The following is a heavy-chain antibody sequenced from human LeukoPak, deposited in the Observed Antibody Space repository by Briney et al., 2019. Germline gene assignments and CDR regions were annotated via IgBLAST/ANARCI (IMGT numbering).Heavy chain of an antibody. CDR3: ARDNSRQWLDGYFQH. J-gene: IGHJ1*01. D-gene: IGHD6-19*01. CDR1: GGTFSSYA. Sequence: ASVKVSCKASGGTFSSYAISWVRQAPGQGLEWMGRIIPIFGTANYAQKFQGRVTITADESTSTAYVELSSLRSEDTAVYYCARDNSRQWLDGYFQHWGQGTLVTVSS. CDR2: IIPIFGTA. V-gene: IGHV1-69*15.